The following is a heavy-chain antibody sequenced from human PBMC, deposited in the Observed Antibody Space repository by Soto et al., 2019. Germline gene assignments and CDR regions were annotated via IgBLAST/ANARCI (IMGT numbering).Heavy chain of an antibody. CDR3: ARGIATGQLDP. CDR2: ISPDNGNT. CDR1: GYTFIRYT. Sequence: ASVKVSCKASGYTFIRYTMNWVRQAPGQRLEWMGWISPDNGNTKSSQKFQDRVIITRDTSASTAYMDLSSLRSEDTAVYYCARGIATGQLDPWGQGTMVTVSS. D-gene: IGHD2-15*01. J-gene: IGHJ5*02. V-gene: IGHV1-3*01.